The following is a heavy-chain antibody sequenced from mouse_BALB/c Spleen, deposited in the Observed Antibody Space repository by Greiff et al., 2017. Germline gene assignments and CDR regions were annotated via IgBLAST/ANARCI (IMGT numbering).Heavy chain of an antibody. CDR1: GDSITSGY. D-gene: IGHD2-4*01. V-gene: IGHV3-8*02. J-gene: IGHJ3*01. Sequence: EVKLVESGPSLVKPSQTLSLTCSVTGDSITSGYWNWIRKFPGNKLEYMGYISYSGSTYYNPSLKSRISITRDTSKNQYYLQLNSVTTEDTATYYCAREGYDYDGGFAYWGQGTLVTVSA. CDR2: ISYSGST. CDR3: AREGYDYDGGFAY.